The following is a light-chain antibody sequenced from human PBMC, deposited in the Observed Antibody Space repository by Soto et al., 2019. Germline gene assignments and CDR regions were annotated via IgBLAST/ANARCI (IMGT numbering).Light chain of an antibody. J-gene: IGKJ4*01. CDR3: QHYDNSPLT. CDR1: QSVNSRY. V-gene: IGKV3-20*01. Sequence: EVVLTQSPGTLSSSPGERAILSCRASQSVNSRYLAWYQQKHGQAPRLLISGASSRATGIPDRFSGSGSGTDFTLIINRLEAEDFAVYYCQHYDNSPLTFGGGTKVEI. CDR2: GAS.